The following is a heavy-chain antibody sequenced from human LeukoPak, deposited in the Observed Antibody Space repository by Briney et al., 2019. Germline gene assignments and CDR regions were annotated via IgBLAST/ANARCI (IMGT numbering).Heavy chain of an antibody. CDR1: VHNFCCYA. D-gene: IGHD6-13*01. J-gene: IGHJ4*02. V-gene: IGHV3-23*01. CDR3: APPTYSSSWYGY. CDR2: ISGSGGST. Sequence: GGSLRLSCGAYVHNFCCYAMRWVPRAPGRGVEGVSAISGSGGSTYYADSVRGPFTISRDKSDNTLYLQMNSLRAEDTAVYYCAPPTYSSSWYGYWGQGTLVTVSS.